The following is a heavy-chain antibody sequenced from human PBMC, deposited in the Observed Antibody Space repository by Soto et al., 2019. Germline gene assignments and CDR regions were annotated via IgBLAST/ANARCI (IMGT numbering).Heavy chain of an antibody. V-gene: IGHV4-59*11. J-gene: IGHJ4*02. CDR3: ARDVSSYGDYGNGYFDY. D-gene: IGHD4-17*01. CDR1: GASISPHY. CDR2: IYYSGST. Sequence: SETLSLTCIVSGASISPHYWTWIRQSPGKGLEWIGFIYYSGSTNYNPSLKSRVTISVDTSKNQFSLRLRSVTAADTAVYYCARDVSSYGDYGNGYFDYWGQGALVTVSS.